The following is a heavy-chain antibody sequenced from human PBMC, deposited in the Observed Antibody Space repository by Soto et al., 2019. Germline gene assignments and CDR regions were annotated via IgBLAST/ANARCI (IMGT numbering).Heavy chain of an antibody. J-gene: IGHJ5*02. Sequence: GGSLRLSCAASGFTFSSYGMHWVRQAPGKGLEWVAVISYDGSNKYYADSVKGRFTISRDNSKNTLYLQMNSLRAEDTAVYYCAAVTTVPNWFDPWGQGTLVTVSS. CDR1: GFTFSSYG. CDR3: AAVTTVPNWFDP. V-gene: IGHV3-30*03. D-gene: IGHD4-17*01. CDR2: ISYDGSNK.